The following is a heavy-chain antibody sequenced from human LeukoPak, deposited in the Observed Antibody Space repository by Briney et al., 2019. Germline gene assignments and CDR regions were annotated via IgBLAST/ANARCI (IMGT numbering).Heavy chain of an antibody. D-gene: IGHD3-10*01. CDR2: INPNSGNT. CDR1: GYTFTGYY. CDR3: ARDRDDAFDI. V-gene: IGHV1-18*04. J-gene: IGHJ3*02. Sequence: ASVKVSCKASGYTFTGYYMHWVRQAPGQGLEWMGWINPNSGNTNYAQKLQGRVTMTTDTSTSTAYMELRSLRSDDTAVYYCARDRDDAFDIWGQGTMVTVSS.